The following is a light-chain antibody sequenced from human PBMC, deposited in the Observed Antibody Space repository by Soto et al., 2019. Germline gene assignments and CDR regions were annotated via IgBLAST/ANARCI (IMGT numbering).Light chain of an antibody. CDR2: GAS. CDR1: QSVSSSH. CDR3: QHYGNSLT. V-gene: IGKV3-20*01. Sequence: DIVLTQSPGTLSLSPGESVTLSCRASQSVSSSHLAWYQQKPGQAPRLFVYGASRRATAIPDRFSGSGSGTDLTLTISRLQPEYFAVYSCQHYGNSLTFGGGTKVEIK. J-gene: IGKJ4*01.